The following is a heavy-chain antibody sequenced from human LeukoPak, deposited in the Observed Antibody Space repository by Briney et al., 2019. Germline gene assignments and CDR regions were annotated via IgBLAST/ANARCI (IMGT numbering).Heavy chain of an antibody. D-gene: IGHD2-21*01. CDR3: ARLAPDAFDI. CDR2: IYYSGST. CDR1: GGSISSYY. Sequence: PSETLSLTCTVSGGSISSYYWSWIRQPPGKGLEWIGYIYYSGSTNYNPSLKSRVTISVDTSKNQFSLKLSSVTAADTAVHYCARLAPDAFDIWGQGTMVTVSS. V-gene: IGHV4-59*08. J-gene: IGHJ3*02.